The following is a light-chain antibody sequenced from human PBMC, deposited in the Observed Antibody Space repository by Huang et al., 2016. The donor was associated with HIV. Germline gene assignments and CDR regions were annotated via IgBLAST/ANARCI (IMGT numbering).Light chain of an antibody. CDR2: GAS. J-gene: IGKJ1*01. Sequence: EIVLTQSPGTLSLSPGERATLSCRASQNLASDFLAWYQQKPGQAPSLLIYGASNRATGVPDRFCGSGSGADFTLTISSLEPEDFAVYYCHQYGSSPGTFGLGTKVEIK. V-gene: IGKV3-20*01. CDR3: HQYGSSPGT. CDR1: QNLASDF.